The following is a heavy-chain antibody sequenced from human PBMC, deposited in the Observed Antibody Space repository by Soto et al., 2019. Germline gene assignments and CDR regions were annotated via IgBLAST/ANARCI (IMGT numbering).Heavy chain of an antibody. CDR1: GGSIRSGGYY. CDR2: IYYSGST. V-gene: IGHV4-31*03. CDR3: ARAKYSSGWIDY. Sequence: ASETLSLTCPVSGGSIRSGGYYWSWIRQHPGKGLEWIGYIYYSGSTYYNPSLKSRVTISVDTSKNQFSLKLSSVTAADMAVYYCARAKYSSGWIDYWGQGTLVTVS. J-gene: IGHJ4*02. D-gene: IGHD6-19*01.